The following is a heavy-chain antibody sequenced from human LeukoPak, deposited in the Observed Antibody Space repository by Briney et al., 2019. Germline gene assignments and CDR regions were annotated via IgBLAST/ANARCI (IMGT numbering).Heavy chain of an antibody. V-gene: IGHV1-69*01. CDR2: IISFFGTA. Sequence: SVKVSGKASGDTFSSSAISWVRQAPGQGLEWMEGIISFFGTANYAQKFQRRVAITADESTSTAYMELSSLRSEDTAVYYCARFPLYYYGSGSDRTSAEYFQHWGQGTLVTVSS. J-gene: IGHJ1*01. D-gene: IGHD3-10*01. CDR1: GDTFSSSA. CDR3: ARFPLYYYGSGSDRTSAEYFQH.